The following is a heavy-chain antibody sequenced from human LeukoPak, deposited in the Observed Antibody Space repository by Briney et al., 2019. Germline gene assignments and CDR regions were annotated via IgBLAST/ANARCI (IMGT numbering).Heavy chain of an antibody. V-gene: IGHV3-30*18. CDR1: RFTFSDYG. J-gene: IGHJ4*02. CDR3: AKDNGSGSYYTSYFDY. CDR2: ISYDGSNK. Sequence: GGSLRLSCTASRFTFSDYGMHWVRQAPGKGLEWVAVISYDGSNKYYADSVKGRFTISRDNSKNTLYLQMNSLRAEDTAVYYCAKDNGSGSYYTSYFDYWGQGTLVTVSS. D-gene: IGHD3-10*01.